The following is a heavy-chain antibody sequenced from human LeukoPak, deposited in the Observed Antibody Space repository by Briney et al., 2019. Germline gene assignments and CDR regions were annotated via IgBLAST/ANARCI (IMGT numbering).Heavy chain of an antibody. CDR1: GVSISSGGYY. V-gene: IGHV4-31*03. CDR3: ARGCPTRVETTGRDWYFDL. Sequence: SQTLSLTCTVSGVSISSGGYYWSWIRQHPGKGLEWIGYIYYSGSTYYNPSLKSRVTISVDTSKNQFSLKLSSVTAADTAVYYCARGCPTRVETTGRDWYFDLWGRGTLVTVSS. J-gene: IGHJ2*01. D-gene: IGHD1-1*01. CDR2: IYYSGST.